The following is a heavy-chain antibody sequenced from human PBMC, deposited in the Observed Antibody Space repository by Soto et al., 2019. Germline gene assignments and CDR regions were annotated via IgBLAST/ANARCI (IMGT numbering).Heavy chain of an antibody. CDR3: ARGTLGYCSGGSCYSESWFDP. CDR2: ISSSSSYI. CDR1: GFTFSSYS. V-gene: IGHV3-21*01. D-gene: IGHD2-15*01. Sequence: EVQLVESGGGLVKPGGSLRLSCAASGFTFSSYSMNWVRQAPGKGLEWVSSISSSSSYIYYADSVKGRFTISRDNAKNSLYLQMNSLRAEDTAVYYCARGTLGYCSGGSCYSESWFDPWGQGTLVTVYS. J-gene: IGHJ5*02.